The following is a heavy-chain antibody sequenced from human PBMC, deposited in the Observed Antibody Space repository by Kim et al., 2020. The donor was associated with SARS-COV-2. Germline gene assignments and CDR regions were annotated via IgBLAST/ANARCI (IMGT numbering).Heavy chain of an antibody. CDR1: GFTFSSYA. CDR2: ISYDGSNK. CDR3: ARGRVPGSSSATRIAAQELTKDY. D-gene: IGHD6-6*01. J-gene: IGHJ4*02. Sequence: GGSLRLSCAASGFTFSSYAMHWVRQAPGKGLEWVAVISYDGSNKYYADSVKGRFTISRDKSKNTLYLQMNSLRAEDTAVYYCARGRVPGSSSATRIAAQELTKDYWGQGTLVTVSS. V-gene: IGHV3-30-3*01.